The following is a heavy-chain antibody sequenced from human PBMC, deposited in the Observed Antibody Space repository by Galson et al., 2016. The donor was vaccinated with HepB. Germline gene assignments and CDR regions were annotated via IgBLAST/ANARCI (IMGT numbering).Heavy chain of an antibody. V-gene: IGHV3-74*01. CDR2: LKSDGRST. Sequence: GSLRLSCAASGFTFSSHWMHWVRQAPGKGLVCVSRLKSDGRSTYYADSVKGRFTISRDNAKNTLYLQMNSLGAEDTAVYYCRVGTAGIDYWGQGTLVTVSS. J-gene: IGHJ4*02. CDR1: GFTFSSHW. D-gene: IGHD1/OR15-1a*01. CDR3: RVGTAGIDY.